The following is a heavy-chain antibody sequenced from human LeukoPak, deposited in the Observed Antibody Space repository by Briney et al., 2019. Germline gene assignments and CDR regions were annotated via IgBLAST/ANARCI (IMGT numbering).Heavy chain of an antibody. J-gene: IGHJ6*02. CDR3: AKAASSSWPSYYYGMDV. V-gene: IGHV3-23*01. CDR1: GFIFSSYS. D-gene: IGHD6-13*01. CDR2: ITGSGGNT. Sequence: GGSLRLSCAASGFIFSSYSMSWVRQAPGMGLGWVSVITGSGGNTYYADSVKGRFTTSKDNSKNTVYLQMSSLRVDDTAVYYCAKAASSSWPSYYYGMDVWGQGTTVTVSS.